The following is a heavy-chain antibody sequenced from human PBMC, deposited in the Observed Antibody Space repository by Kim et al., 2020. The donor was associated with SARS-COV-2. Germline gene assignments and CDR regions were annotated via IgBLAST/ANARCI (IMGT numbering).Heavy chain of an antibody. J-gene: IGHJ4*02. CDR1: GFTFSDYY. Sequence: GGSLRLSCAASGFTFSDYYMSWIRQAPGKGLEWVSYISSSGSTIYYADSVKGRFTISRDNAKNSLYLQMNSLRAEDTAVYYCASVKLPLWFGESTVDYWGQGTLVTVSS. D-gene: IGHD3-10*01. V-gene: IGHV3-11*01. CDR3: ASVKLPLWFGESTVDY. CDR2: ISSSGSTI.